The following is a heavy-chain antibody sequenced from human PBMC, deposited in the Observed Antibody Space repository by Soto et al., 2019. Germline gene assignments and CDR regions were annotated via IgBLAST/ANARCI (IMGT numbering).Heavy chain of an antibody. CDR3: ARTERFLEYTSGYYYGMDV. CDR1: GGSFSGYY. J-gene: IGHJ6*02. CDR2: INHSGST. D-gene: IGHD3-3*01. Sequence: PSETLSLTCAVYGGSFSGYYWSWIRQPPGMGLEWIGEINHSGSTNYNPSLKSRVTISVDTSKNQFSLKLSSVTAADTAVYYCARTERFLEYTSGYYYGMDVWGQGTTVTVSS. V-gene: IGHV4-34*01.